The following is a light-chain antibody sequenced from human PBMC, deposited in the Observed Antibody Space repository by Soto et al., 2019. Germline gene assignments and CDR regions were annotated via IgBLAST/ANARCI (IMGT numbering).Light chain of an antibody. CDR3: QQYSTYTPRT. V-gene: IGKV1-5*03. CDR2: KAS. Sequence: DIQMTQSPSTLSASVGERVTITCRASQSISIWLAWYQQQPRKAPKILIYKASSLESGVPSRFSGSGSGTEFTLTISSLQPDDFATYYCQQYSTYTPRTFGQGPKVAI. J-gene: IGKJ1*01. CDR1: QSISIW.